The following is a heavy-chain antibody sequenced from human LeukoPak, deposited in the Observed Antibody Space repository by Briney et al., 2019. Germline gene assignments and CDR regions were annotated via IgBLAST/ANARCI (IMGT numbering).Heavy chain of an antibody. CDR3: TTSRSNIAEYFEH. V-gene: IGHV1-69*16. D-gene: IGHD2-2*01. J-gene: IGHJ1*01. Sequence: SVKVSCKASGGIYRRYSITWVRQAPGQGLEWMGGIVPPLGTANYAQKFQGRVTITTDESTNTAYMELTSLTSEDAAVYYCTTSRSNIAEYFEHWGQGTLVSVSS. CDR1: GGIYRRYS. CDR2: IVPPLGTA.